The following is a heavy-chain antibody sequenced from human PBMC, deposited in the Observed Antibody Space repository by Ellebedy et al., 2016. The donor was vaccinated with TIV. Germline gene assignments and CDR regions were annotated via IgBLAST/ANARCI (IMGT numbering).Heavy chain of an antibody. CDR3: VQIVVVTATGY. CDR2: IKEDGTEK. V-gene: IGHV3-7*03. CDR1: GFTSSGYW. J-gene: IGHJ4*02. Sequence: PGGSLRLSCAASGFTSSGYWMNWVRQAPGKGLEWVANIKEDGTEKYYVDSVKGRFTISRDNAKNSLYLQMNSLRAEDTAVYYCVQIVVVTATGYWGQGTLVTVSS. D-gene: IGHD2-21*02.